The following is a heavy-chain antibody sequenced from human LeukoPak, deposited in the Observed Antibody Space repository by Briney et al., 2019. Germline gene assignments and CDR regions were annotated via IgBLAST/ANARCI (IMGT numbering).Heavy chain of an antibody. Sequence: SETLSLTCAVYGASFSGYYWTWIRQPPEKGLEWIGEINHSGTTNYNPSLKSRVTISVDTSKNQFSLKLSSVTAADTAVYYCARRVSSPGGVVCAFWNYWGQGTLVTVSS. CDR3: ARRVSSPGGVVCAFWNY. D-gene: IGHD3-3*01. CDR1: GASFSGYY. V-gene: IGHV4-34*01. J-gene: IGHJ4*02. CDR2: INHSGTT.